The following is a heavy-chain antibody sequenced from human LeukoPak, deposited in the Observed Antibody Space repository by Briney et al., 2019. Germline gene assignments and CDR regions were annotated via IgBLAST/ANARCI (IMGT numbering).Heavy chain of an antibody. D-gene: IGHD5-18*01. CDR1: GFTFSSYW. Sequence: GGSLRLSCAASGFTFSSYWMTWVRQAPGKGPEWLGNIKGRFTISRDNAKNSLYLQMNSLRAEDTAVYYCARGGYHAYYLDYWGQGSLVTVSS. V-gene: IGHV3-7*01. CDR3: ARGGYHAYYLDY. CDR2: I. J-gene: IGHJ4*02.